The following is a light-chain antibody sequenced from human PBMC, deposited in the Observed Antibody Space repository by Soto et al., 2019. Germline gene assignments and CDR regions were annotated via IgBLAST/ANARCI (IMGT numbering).Light chain of an antibody. J-gene: IGLJ1*01. V-gene: IGLV1-44*01. CDR2: SNI. Sequence: QSVLTQPPSASGTPGQRVTISCSGSSSNIGSNTVNWYQQIPGTAPKLLIYSNIQRPSGVPDRFSGSKSGTSASLAISGLQSEDEADYYCAAWDDSLNGPVFGTGTKVTV. CDR3: AAWDDSLNGPV. CDR1: SSNIGSNT.